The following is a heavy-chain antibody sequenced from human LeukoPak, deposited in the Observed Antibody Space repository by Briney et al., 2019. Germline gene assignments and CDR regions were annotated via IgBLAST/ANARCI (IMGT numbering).Heavy chain of an antibody. CDR1: GSTFSTQG. D-gene: IGHD3-10*01. CDR3: ARDLRKGSYFDC. CDR2: IWYDGSNK. J-gene: IGHJ4*02. Sequence: GGSLRLSCAASGSTFSTQGMHRVRQAPGKGLEWVALIWYDGSNKYYADSVKGRFTISRDNSKNTLYLQMNSLRVEDTAVYYCARDLRKGSYFDCWGQGTLVTVSS. V-gene: IGHV3-33*01.